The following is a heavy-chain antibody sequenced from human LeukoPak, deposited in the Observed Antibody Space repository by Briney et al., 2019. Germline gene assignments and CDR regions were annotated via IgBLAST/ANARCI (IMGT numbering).Heavy chain of an antibody. CDR1: GFTFSSYG. CDR3: ARDSASTPLDY. CDR2: VSNDGRNE. D-gene: IGHD1-26*01. V-gene: IGHV3-33*01. J-gene: IGHJ4*02. Sequence: PGRSLRLSCATSGFTFSSYGIHWVRQAPGKGMEWVAVVSNDGRNEYYADSVQGRFSISRDNSKNTVYLQMNSLRAGDTAVYYCARDSASTPLDYWGQGTLVTVSS.